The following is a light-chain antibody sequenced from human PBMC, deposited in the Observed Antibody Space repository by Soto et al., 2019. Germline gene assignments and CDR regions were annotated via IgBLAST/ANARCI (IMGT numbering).Light chain of an antibody. V-gene: IGLV1-40*01. Sequence: QSVLTQPPSVSGAPGQGVTISCTGSNSNIGAGYDVHWYQQLPGTAPKLLIYGNSNRPSGVPDRFSGSKSVTSASLAITGLQAEDEADYYCQSYDSSLSGSVFGTGTKVTVL. CDR1: NSNIGAGYD. CDR3: QSYDSSLSGSV. J-gene: IGLJ1*01. CDR2: GNS.